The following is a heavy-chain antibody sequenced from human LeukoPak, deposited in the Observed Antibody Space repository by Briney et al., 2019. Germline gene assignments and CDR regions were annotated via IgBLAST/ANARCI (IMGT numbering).Heavy chain of an antibody. Sequence: ASVKVSCKASGYTFTSDYMHWVRQGPGQGLEWRGIINPSGGSTSYAQKFQGRVTMTRDTSTSTVYMELSSLRSEDTAVYYCARVYSSSWLPFDYWGQGTLVTVSS. CDR1: GYTFTSDY. D-gene: IGHD6-13*01. J-gene: IGHJ4*02. V-gene: IGHV1-46*01. CDR3: ARVYSSSWLPFDY. CDR2: INPSGGST.